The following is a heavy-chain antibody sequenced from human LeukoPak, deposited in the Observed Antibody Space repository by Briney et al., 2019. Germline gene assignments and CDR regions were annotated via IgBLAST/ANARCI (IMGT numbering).Heavy chain of an antibody. J-gene: IGHJ4*02. D-gene: IGHD3-22*01. CDR2: IYYSGST. CDR3: ARQGYYFDTSGQYY. V-gene: IGHV4-59*08. CDR1: GGSISNYS. Sequence: SETLSLTCTVSGGSISNYSWSWIRQPPRKGLEWIGYIYYSGSTNYNTNYKPSLISRVTISVDTSKNQFSLKLSSVTAADTAVYYCARQGYYFDTSGQYYWGQGTLVTVSS.